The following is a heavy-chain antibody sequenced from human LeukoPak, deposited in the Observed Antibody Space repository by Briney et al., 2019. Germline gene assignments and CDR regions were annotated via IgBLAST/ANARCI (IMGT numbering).Heavy chain of an antibody. D-gene: IGHD6-19*01. V-gene: IGHV1-69*13. CDR3: AGEMYSSGWYEGY. Sequence: ASVKVSCTASGGRFSSYAISWVRQAPGQGLEWMGGITPMFGTANYAQKFQGRVTITADESTSTAYMELSSLRSEDTAVYYCAGEMYSSGWYEGYWGQGTLVTVSS. CDR1: GGRFSSYA. J-gene: IGHJ4*02. CDR2: ITPMFGTA.